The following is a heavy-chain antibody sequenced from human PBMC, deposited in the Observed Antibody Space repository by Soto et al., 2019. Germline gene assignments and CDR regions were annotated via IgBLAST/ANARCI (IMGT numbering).Heavy chain of an antibody. CDR3: ARGDYDFWSGSRYYYYYYGMDV. CDR1: GGSISSSNW. CDR2: IYHSGST. J-gene: IGHJ6*02. D-gene: IGHD3-3*01. Sequence: QVQLQESGPGLVKPSGTLSLTCAVSGGSISSSNWWSWVRQPPGKGLEWIGEIYHSGSTNYNPSLKSRVTISVDKSKNQFSLKLSSVTASDTALYYCARGDYDFWSGSRYYYYYYGMDVCGQGTTVTVSS. V-gene: IGHV4-4*02.